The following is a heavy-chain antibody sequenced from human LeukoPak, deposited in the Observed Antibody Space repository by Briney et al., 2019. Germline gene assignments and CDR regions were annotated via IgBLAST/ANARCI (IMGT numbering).Heavy chain of an antibody. Sequence: GGSLRLSCAASGFTFSSYAMSWVRQAPGKGLEWVSVIYSGGSTYYADSVKGRFTISRDNSKNTLYLQMNSLRAEDTAVYYCARDAIVGATNGWGQGTLVTVSS. D-gene: IGHD1-26*01. CDR2: IYSGGST. CDR1: GFTFSSYA. J-gene: IGHJ4*02. V-gene: IGHV3-53*01. CDR3: ARDAIVGATNG.